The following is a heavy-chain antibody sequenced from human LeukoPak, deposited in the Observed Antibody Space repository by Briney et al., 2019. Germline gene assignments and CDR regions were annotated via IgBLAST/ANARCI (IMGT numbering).Heavy chain of an antibody. V-gene: IGHV4-34*01. CDR1: GGSFSGYY. J-gene: IGHJ4*02. Sequence: SEALSLTCAVYGGSFSGYYWSWIRQPPGKGLEWIGEINHSGSTNYNPSLKSRVTISVDTSKNQFSLKLSSVTAADTAVYYCARVRLYYYDSSGSPNPTSHRGFDYWGQGTLVTVSS. D-gene: IGHD3-22*01. CDR2: INHSGST. CDR3: ARVRLYYYDSSGSPNPTSHRGFDY.